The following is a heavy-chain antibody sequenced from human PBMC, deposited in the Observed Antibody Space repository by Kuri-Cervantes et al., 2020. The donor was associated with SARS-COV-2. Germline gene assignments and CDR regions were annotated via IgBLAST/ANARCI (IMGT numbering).Heavy chain of an antibody. Sequence: GESLKISCAASGFTFSSYDMHWVRQATGKGLEWVSAIGTAGDTYYPGSVKGRFTISRENAKNSLYLQMNSLRDEDTAVYYCARDGVKDDYGFSSYWGQGTLVTVSS. D-gene: IGHD4-17*01. J-gene: IGHJ4*02. CDR2: IGTAGDT. V-gene: IGHV3-13*01. CDR3: ARDGVKDDYGFSSY. CDR1: GFTFSSYD.